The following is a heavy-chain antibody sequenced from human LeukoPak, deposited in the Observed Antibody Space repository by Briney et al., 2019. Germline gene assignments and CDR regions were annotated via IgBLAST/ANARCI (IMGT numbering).Heavy chain of an antibody. CDR3: AKVKVSQWLVFFDY. CDR1: GYTFTDYY. CDR2: VDPEDGET. J-gene: IGHJ4*02. V-gene: IGHV1-69-2*01. D-gene: IGHD6-19*01. Sequence: GASVKVSCKVSGYTFTDYYMHWVQQAPGKGLEWMGLVDPEDGETIYAEKFQGRVTITADTSTDTAYMELSSLRSEDTAVYYCAKVKVSQWLVFFDYWGQGTLVTVSS.